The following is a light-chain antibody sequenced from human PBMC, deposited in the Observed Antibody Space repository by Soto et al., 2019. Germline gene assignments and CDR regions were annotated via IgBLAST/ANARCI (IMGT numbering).Light chain of an antibody. V-gene: IGLV2-8*01. CDR1: SSDVGGHNS. CDR2: EVS. CDR3: SSYAGTYYYV. J-gene: IGLJ1*01. Sequence: QSALTQPPSASGSPGQSVTISCTGTSSDVGGHNSVSRYQHHPGKAPKLVIYEVSKRPSGVPDRFSGSKSANTASLTVSGLQADDEADYYCSSYAGTYYYVFGTGTKVTVL.